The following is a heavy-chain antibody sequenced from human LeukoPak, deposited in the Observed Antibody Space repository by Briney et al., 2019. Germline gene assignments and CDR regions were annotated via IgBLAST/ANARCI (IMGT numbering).Heavy chain of an antibody. D-gene: IGHD3-9*01. CDR1: GFTFSSYS. J-gene: IGHJ4*02. CDR3: ASSSTYYDILTGGLFDY. Sequence: GGSLRLSCAASGFTFSSYSMNWVRQGQGRGLEWVSYISSSSSTIYYADSVKGRFTISRDNAKNSLYLQMNSLRAEDTAVYYCASSSTYYDILTGGLFDYWGQGTLVTVSS. V-gene: IGHV3-48*01. CDR2: ISSSSSTI.